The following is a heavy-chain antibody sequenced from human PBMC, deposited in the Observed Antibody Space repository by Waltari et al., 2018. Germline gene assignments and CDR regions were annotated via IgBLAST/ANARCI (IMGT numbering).Heavy chain of an antibody. Sequence: QVQLQQWGAGLLRPSETLSLTCAVYGGSFKGYYWNWVRQPPGKGLEWIGAIDYSGFTTYHPSLKSRVTISLDTSQKQFSLSLNSVTAADTAVYYCARVQNWFDPWGQGTLVTVSS. CDR3: ARVQNWFDP. V-gene: IGHV4-34*01. CDR2: IDYSGFT. J-gene: IGHJ5*02. CDR1: GGSFKGYY.